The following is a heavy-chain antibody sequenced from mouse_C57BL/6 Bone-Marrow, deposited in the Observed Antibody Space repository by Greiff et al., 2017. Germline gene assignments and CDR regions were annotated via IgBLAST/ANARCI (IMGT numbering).Heavy chain of an antibody. Sequence: VQLQQSGPELVKPGASVKLPCKASGYTFTDYNMDWVKQSHGKSLEWIGDITPNNGGTNSNQKFKGKATLTVDKSTSTAYMELRSLSSEDTAVYYCTRTRRSWFAYWGQGTLVTVSA. J-gene: IGHJ3*01. CDR3: TRTRRSWFAY. V-gene: IGHV1-18*01. CDR1: GYTFTDYN. CDR2: ITPNNGGT.